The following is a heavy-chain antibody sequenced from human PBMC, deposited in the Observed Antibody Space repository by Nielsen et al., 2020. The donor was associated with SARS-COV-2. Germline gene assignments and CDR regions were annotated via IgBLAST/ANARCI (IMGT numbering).Heavy chain of an antibody. Sequence: GESLKISCAASGFTFDDYAMHWVRQAPGKGLEWVSLISWDGGSTYYADSVKGRFTISRDNSKNSLYLQMNSLRAEDTALYYCAKSGSVDIVATTYYFDYWGQGTLVTVSS. CDR1: GFTFDDYA. CDR3: AKSGSVDIVATTYYFDY. D-gene: IGHD5-12*01. CDR2: ISWDGGST. J-gene: IGHJ4*02. V-gene: IGHV3-43D*03.